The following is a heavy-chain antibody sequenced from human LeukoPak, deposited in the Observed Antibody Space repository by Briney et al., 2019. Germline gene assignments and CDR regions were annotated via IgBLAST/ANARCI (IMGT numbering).Heavy chain of an antibody. Sequence: GESLKISCKGSGYRFITYWISWVRQMPGKGLEWMGRIDPSDSYTSYSPSFRGHVTFSADKSISTAYLQWSSLKASDTAMYYCVRDLLQHGEFSSYWGQGTLVTVSS. D-gene: IGHD3-10*01. CDR3: VRDLLQHGEFSSY. CDR2: IDPSDSYT. J-gene: IGHJ4*02. CDR1: GYRFITYW. V-gene: IGHV5-10-1*01.